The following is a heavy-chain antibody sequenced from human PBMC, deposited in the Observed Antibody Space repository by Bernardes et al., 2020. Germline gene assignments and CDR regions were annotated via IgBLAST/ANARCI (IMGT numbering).Heavy chain of an antibody. CDR2: ISSNGGST. J-gene: IGHJ3*02. CDR3: VKDHYYDSSGYYPSVTFDI. Sequence: GGSLRLSCSASGFTFSSYAMHWVRQAPGKGLEYVSAISSNGGSTYYADSVKGRFTISRDNSKNTLYLQMSSLRAEDTAVYYCVKDHYYDSSGYYPSVTFDIWGQGTMVTVSS. V-gene: IGHV3-64D*06. D-gene: IGHD3-22*01. CDR1: GFTFSSYA.